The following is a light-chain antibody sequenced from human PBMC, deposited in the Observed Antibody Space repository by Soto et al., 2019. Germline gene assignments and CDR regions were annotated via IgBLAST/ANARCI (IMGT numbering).Light chain of an antibody. CDR1: QSVSSSY. CDR3: QHYGISPLP. J-gene: IGKJ4*01. CDR2: DAS. Sequence: EIELTQSPGTLSLSTGERATLYCRASQSVSSSYLAWYQQKPGQAPRLLIYDASSRATAIPDRFSGSGSGTDFTLTISRLEPEDFAVYYCQHYGISPLPFGGGTKVDIK. V-gene: IGKV3-20*01.